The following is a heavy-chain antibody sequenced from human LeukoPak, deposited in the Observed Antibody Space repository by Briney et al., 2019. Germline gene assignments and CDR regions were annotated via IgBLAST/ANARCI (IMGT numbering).Heavy chain of an antibody. CDR3: ARDPRGVYSSSWYYFDY. CDR2: INPNSGGT. V-gene: IGHV1-2*04. J-gene: IGHJ4*02. CDR1: GYTFTGYY. D-gene: IGHD6-13*01. Sequence: ASVKVSCKASGYTFTGYYMHWVRRAPGQGLEWMGWINPNSGGTNYAQKFQGWVTMTRDTSISTAYMELSRLRSDDTAVYYCARDPRGVYSSSWYYFDYWGQGTLVTVSS.